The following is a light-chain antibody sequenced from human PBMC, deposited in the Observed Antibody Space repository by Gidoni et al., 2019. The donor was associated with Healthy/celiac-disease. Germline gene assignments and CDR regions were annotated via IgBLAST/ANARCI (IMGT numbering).Light chain of an antibody. J-gene: IGLJ1*01. V-gene: IGLV3-19*01. Sequence: SSELTHDHAVSLALGQTARLTCQRDSLRSYYASWYQQKPGQAPVLVIYGKNKRPSGIPDRFSGSSSGNTASLTITGAPAEDDADYYCNSRDSSGNHYVFGPGTKVTVL. CDR1: SLRSYY. CDR3: NSRDSSGNHYV. CDR2: GKN.